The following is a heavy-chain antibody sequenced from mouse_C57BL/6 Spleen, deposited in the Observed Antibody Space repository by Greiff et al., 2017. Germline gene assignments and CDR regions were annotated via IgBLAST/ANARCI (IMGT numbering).Heavy chain of an antibody. V-gene: IGHV1-62-2*01. D-gene: IGHD1-1*01. CDR3: ARHEDRYYYGSSYFDY. J-gene: IGHJ2*01. CDR1: GYTFTEYT. CDR2: FYPGSGSI. Sequence: QVQLQQSGAELVKPGASVKLSCKASGYTFTEYTIHWVKQRSGQGLEWIGWFYPGSGSIKYNEKFKDKATLTANKSSSPVYMELSRLTSEDSAVYFCARHEDRYYYGSSYFDYWGQGTTLTVSS.